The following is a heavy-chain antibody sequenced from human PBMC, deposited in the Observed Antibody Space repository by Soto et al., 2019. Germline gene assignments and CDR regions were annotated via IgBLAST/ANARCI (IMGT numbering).Heavy chain of an antibody. CDR3: ARGMATIASAFDI. V-gene: IGHV1-2*02. Sequence: ASVKVSCKASGYTFTGYYMHWVRQAPGQGLEWMGWINPNSGGTNYAQKFQGRVTMTRDTSISTAYMELSRLRSDDTAVYHCARGMATIASAFDIWGQGTMVTVSS. D-gene: IGHD5-12*01. CDR1: GYTFTGYY. CDR2: INPNSGGT. J-gene: IGHJ3*02.